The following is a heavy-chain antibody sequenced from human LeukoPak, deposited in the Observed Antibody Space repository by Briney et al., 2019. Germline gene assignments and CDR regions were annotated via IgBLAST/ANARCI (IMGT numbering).Heavy chain of an antibody. CDR1: GFTFSSYG. CDR2: IRYDGSNK. Sequence: GGSLRLSCAASGFTFSSYGMHWVRQAPGKGLEWVAFIRYDGSNKYYADFVKGRFTISRDNSKNTLYLQMNSLRAEDTAVYYCAKDHGLQTYIVVVPAASYYFDYWGQGTLVTVSS. J-gene: IGHJ4*02. D-gene: IGHD2-2*01. V-gene: IGHV3-30*02. CDR3: AKDHGLQTYIVVVPAASYYFDY.